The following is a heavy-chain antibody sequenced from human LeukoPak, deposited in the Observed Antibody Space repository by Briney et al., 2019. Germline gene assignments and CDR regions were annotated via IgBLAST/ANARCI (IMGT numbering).Heavy chain of an antibody. J-gene: IGHJ4*02. CDR2: IRYDGSNK. D-gene: IGHD3-9*01. CDR3: ARAYDILTGSDLYFDY. V-gene: IGHV3-30*02. CDR1: GFTFSSYG. Sequence: GGSLRLPCAASGFTFSSYGMHWVRQAPGKGLEWVAFIRYDGSNKYYADSVKGRFTISRDNAKNSLYLQMNSLRAEDTAVYYCARAYDILTGSDLYFDYWGQGTLVTVSS.